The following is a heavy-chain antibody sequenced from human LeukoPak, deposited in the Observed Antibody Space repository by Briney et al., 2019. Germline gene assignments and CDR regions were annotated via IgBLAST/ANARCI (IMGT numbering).Heavy chain of an antibody. CDR3: ATREYYDVWSGYSQYYFDY. J-gene: IGHJ4*02. D-gene: IGHD3-3*01. CDR1: GGTFSSYA. V-gene: IGHV1-69*06. CDR2: IIPIFGTA. Sequence: SVKVSCKASGGTFSSYAISWVRQAPGQGLEWMGGIIPIFGTANYAQKFQGRVTITADKSTSTAYMELSSLRSEDTAVYYCATREYYDVWSGYSQYYFDYWDQGTLVTV.